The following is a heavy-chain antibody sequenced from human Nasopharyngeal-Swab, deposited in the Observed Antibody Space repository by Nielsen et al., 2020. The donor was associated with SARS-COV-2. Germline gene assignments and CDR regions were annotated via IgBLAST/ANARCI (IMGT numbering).Heavy chain of an antibody. CDR3: AREDYGDYYGMDV. V-gene: IGHV4-59*12. J-gene: IGHJ6*02. CDR1: GGSISSYY. CDR2: IYHSGST. Sequence: SETLSLTCTVSGGSISSYYWSWIRQPPGKGLEWIGYIYHSGSTYYNPSLKSRVTISVDTSKNQFSLKLSSVTAADTAVYYCAREDYGDYYGMDVWGQGTTVTVSS. D-gene: IGHD4-17*01.